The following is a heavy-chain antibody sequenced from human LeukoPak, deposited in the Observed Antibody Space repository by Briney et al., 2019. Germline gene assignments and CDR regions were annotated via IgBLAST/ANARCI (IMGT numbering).Heavy chain of an antibody. V-gene: IGHV3-30*18. D-gene: IGHD3-10*01. Sequence: PGGSLRLSCAAPGFTFSSYGMNWVRQAPGKGLEWVAVIYCDGSSKYYVDSVKGRFTISRDNSKNTLYLQMNSLRAEDTAVYYCAKDVGSESYYRPLDYWGQGTLVTVSS. CDR1: GFTFSSYG. CDR2: IYCDGSSK. J-gene: IGHJ4*02. CDR3: AKDVGSESYYRPLDY.